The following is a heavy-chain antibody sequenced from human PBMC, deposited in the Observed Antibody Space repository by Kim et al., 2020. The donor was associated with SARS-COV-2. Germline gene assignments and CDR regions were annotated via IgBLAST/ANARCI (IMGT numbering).Heavy chain of an antibody. CDR3: ARRASCSGSYAHWFDP. J-gene: IGHJ5*02. Sequence: SLYSRVTIAVDTSKNQFSLKLSSVTAADTAVYYCARRASCSGSYAHWFDPWGQGTLVTVSS. D-gene: IGHD3-10*02. V-gene: IGHV4-59*08.